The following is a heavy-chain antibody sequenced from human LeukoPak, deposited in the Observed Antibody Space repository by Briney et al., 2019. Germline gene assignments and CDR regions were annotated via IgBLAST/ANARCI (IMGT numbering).Heavy chain of an antibody. CDR1: GFTFSSYA. CDR2: ISSRAGTI. J-gene: IGHJ4*02. V-gene: IGHV3-48*04. Sequence: GGSLRLSCAASGFTFSSYAMNWVRQAPGKGLEWVSSISSRAGTIYYADSVKGRFTISRDNAKNSLYLQMNSLRAEDTAVYYCARVGALSSSWLLYWGQGALVTVSS. CDR3: ARVGALSSSWLLY. D-gene: IGHD6-13*01.